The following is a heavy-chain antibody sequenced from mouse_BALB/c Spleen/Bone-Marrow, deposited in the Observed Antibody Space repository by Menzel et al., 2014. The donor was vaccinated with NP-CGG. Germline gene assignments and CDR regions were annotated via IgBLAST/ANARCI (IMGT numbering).Heavy chain of an antibody. Sequence: LQESGPGLVAPSQSLSITCTASGFSLTGIGVPWVRQLPGKGLEGRGIIWAGGSTNYNSALMSRLSISKDNSKSQVFLKMNSLQTDDTAMYFCAIAYFGNYNYYFDYWGQGTTLTVSS. V-gene: IGHV2-9*02. CDR3: AIAYFGNYNYYFDY. CDR1: GFSLTGIG. CDR2: IWAGGST. J-gene: IGHJ2*01. D-gene: IGHD2-10*01.